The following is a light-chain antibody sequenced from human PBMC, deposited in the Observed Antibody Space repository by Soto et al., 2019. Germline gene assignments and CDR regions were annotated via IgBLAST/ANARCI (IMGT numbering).Light chain of an antibody. V-gene: IGLV2-14*01. CDR3: SSYTSSSFYV. J-gene: IGLJ1*01. CDR1: SSDVGGYNY. Sequence: QSALTQPASVSGSPGQSITISCTGTSSDVGGYNYVSWYQQHPGKAPKLMIYDVSNRRSGVSNRFSGSKSGNTASLTISGLQAEDEADYYCSSYTSSSFYVFGTGTKVTVL. CDR2: DVS.